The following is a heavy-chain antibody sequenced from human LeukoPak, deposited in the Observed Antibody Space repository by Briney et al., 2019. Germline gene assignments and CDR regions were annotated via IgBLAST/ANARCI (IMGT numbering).Heavy chain of an antibody. J-gene: IGHJ4*02. CDR1: GFTFSSYG. CDR3: ARDREYYDILTGYKVSHYFDY. Sequence: PGGSLRLSCAASGFTFSSYGMSWVRQAPGKGLEWVSGISPSGGITYYTDSVKGRFTISRDNSKNTLFLQMNSLRAEDTAVYYCARDREYYDILTGYKVSHYFDYWGQGTLVTVSS. D-gene: IGHD3-9*01. CDR2: ISPSGGIT. V-gene: IGHV3-23*01.